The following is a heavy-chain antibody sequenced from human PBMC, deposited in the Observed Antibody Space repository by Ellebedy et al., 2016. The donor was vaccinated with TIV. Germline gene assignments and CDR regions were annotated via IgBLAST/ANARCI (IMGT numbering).Heavy chain of an antibody. J-gene: IGHJ4*02. Sequence: MPSETLSLTCAVYGGSFSGYYWSRIRQPPGKGLEWIGEINHSGSTNYNPSLKSRVTISVDTSKNQFSLKLSSVTAADTAVYYCASVDYVWGNPNYWGQGTLVTVSS. CDR2: INHSGST. CDR1: GGSFSGYY. D-gene: IGHD3-16*01. V-gene: IGHV4-34*01. CDR3: ASVDYVWGNPNY.